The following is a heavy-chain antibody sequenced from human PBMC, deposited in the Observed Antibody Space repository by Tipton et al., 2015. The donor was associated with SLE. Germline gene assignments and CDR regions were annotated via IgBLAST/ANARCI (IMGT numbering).Heavy chain of an antibody. CDR2: IYYSGST. D-gene: IGHD1-26*01. CDR3: ARDRGGSYSDAFDI. J-gene: IGHJ3*02. Sequence: TLSLTCTVSGGSISSHYWSWIRQPPGKGLEWIGRIYYSGSTYYNPSLKSRVTISVDTSKNQFSLKLSSVTAADTAVYYCARDRGGSYSDAFDIWGRGTMVTVSS. CDR1: GGSISSHY. V-gene: IGHV4-59*11.